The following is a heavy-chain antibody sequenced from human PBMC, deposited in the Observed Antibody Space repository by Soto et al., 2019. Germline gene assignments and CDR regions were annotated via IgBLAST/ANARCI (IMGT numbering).Heavy chain of an antibody. CDR2: IYYSGST. D-gene: IGHD1-26*01. CDR3: ARGGSGSYRVADAFDI. V-gene: IGHV4-31*03. CDR1: GGSISSGGYY. J-gene: IGHJ3*02. Sequence: SETLSLTCTVSGGSISSGGYYWSWIRQHPVKGLEWIGYIYYSGSTYYNPSLKSRVTISVDTSKNQFSLKLSSVTAADTAVYYCARGGSGSYRVADAFDIWGQGTMVTVSS.